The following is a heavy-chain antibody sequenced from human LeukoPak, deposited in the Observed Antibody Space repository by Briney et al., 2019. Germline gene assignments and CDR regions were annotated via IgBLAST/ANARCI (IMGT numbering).Heavy chain of an antibody. Sequence: SETLSLTCAVYGGSFSGYYWSWIRQPPGKGLEWIGEINHSGSTNYNPSLKSRVTISVDTSKNQFSLKLSSVTAADTAVYYCARVDVDTAMVYFDYWGQGTLVTVSS. J-gene: IGHJ4*02. CDR1: GGSFSGYY. CDR2: INHSGST. CDR3: ARVDVDTAMVYFDY. D-gene: IGHD5-18*01. V-gene: IGHV4-34*01.